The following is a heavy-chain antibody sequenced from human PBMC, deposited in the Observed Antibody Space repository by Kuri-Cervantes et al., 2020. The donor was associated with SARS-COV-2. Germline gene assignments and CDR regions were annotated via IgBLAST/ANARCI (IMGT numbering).Heavy chain of an antibody. V-gene: IGHV1-8*01. D-gene: IGHD2/OR15-2a*01. CDR3: ARVEEGLFRAFDI. J-gene: IGHJ3*02. CDR1: GYSFSSYD. Sequence: ASVKVSCKASGYSFSSYDINWVRQAAGQGLEWMGWLNPDTGNTGNAKEFQGRVTMTTDTSINTAYMEVSSLSFEDTAIYYCARVEEGLFRAFDIWGQGTMVTVSS. CDR2: LNPDTGNT.